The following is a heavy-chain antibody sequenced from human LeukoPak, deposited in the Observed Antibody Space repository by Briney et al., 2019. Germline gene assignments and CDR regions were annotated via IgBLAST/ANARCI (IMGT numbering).Heavy chain of an antibody. J-gene: IGHJ4*02. CDR3: ARERIAAATIGY. Sequence: PGGSLRLSCAASGFTFSSYAMHWVRQAPGKGLEWVAVISYDGSNKYYADSVKGRFTISRDNSKNTLYLQMNSLRAEDTAVYYCARERIAAATIGYWGQGTLVTVSS. D-gene: IGHD6-13*01. CDR1: GFTFSSYA. V-gene: IGHV3-30*04. CDR2: ISYDGSNK.